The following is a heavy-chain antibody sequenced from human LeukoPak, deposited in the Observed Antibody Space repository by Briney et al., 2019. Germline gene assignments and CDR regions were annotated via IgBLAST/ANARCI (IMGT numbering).Heavy chain of an antibody. D-gene: IGHD2-15*01. CDR2: IYSGGST. J-gene: IGHJ5*02. V-gene: IGHV3-53*01. CDR1: GFTFGDYA. Sequence: GGSLRLSCTASGFTFGDYAMSWVRQAPGKGLEWVSVIYSGGSTYYADSVKGRFTISRDNSKNTLYLQMNSLRAEDTAVYYCARDRPDCSGGSCYSEGFDPWGQGTLVTVSS. CDR3: ARDRPDCSGGSCYSEGFDP.